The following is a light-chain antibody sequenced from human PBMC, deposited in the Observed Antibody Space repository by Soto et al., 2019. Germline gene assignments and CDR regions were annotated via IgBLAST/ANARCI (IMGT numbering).Light chain of an antibody. V-gene: IGLV2-14*01. CDR1: SSDIGGYSY. CDR2: DVN. Sequence: QSALTQPASVSGSPGQSITISCTGTSSDIGGYSYVSWYQQHPGKAPKLMIYDVNNRPSGVSNRFSGSKSDNTASLTISGLRAEDEADYYCSSYTSSSTLVFGGGTKVTVL. CDR3: SSYTSSSTLV. J-gene: IGLJ2*01.